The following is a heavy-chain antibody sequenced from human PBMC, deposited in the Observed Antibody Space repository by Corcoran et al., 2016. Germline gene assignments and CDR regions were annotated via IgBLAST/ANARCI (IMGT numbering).Heavy chain of an antibody. CDR3: AILEDPPRYYDSSESAFDI. Sequence: QLQLQESGPGLVKPSETLSLTCTVSDGSISSSSYYWGWIRQPPGKGLEWIGSIYYSGSTYYNPSLKSRVTISVDTSKNQFSLKLSSVTAADTGVYYCAILEDPPRYYDSSESAFDIWGQGTMVTVSS. CDR1: DGSISSSSYY. V-gene: IGHV4-39*01. D-gene: IGHD3-22*01. CDR2: IYYSGST. J-gene: IGHJ3*02.